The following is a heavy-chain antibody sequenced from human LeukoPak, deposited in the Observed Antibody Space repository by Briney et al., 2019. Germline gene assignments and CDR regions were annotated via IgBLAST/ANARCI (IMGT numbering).Heavy chain of an antibody. CDR3: ARDGTPSYSSGWVYMDV. CDR2: ISASGTLT. Sequence: GGSLRLSRAASGFSFSSYEMNWVRQAPGKGLEWISYISASGTLTHYADSVEGRFTISRDNAKNSLYLQMNSLRGEDTAVYYCARDGTPSYSSGWVYMDVWGKGTTVTISS. J-gene: IGHJ6*04. D-gene: IGHD6-25*01. V-gene: IGHV3-48*03. CDR1: GFSFSSYE.